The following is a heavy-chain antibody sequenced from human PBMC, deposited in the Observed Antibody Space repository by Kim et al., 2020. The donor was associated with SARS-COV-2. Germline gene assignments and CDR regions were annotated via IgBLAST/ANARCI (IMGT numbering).Heavy chain of an antibody. D-gene: IGHD4-17*01. J-gene: IGHJ4*02. CDR3: ARLYGDYVLGY. V-gene: IGHV5-51*01. CDR2: T. Sequence: TRYSPSFQGQVAISADKSISTAYLQWSSLKASDTAMYYCARLYGDYVLGYWGQGTLVTVSS.